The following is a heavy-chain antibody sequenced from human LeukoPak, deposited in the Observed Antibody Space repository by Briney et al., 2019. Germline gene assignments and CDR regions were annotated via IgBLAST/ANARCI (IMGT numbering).Heavy chain of an antibody. CDR2: INHSGST. J-gene: IGHJ4*02. D-gene: IGHD1-26*01. V-gene: IGHV4-34*01. CDR1: GGSFSGYY. CDR3: ARGRVSWD. Sequence: PSETLSLTCAVYGGSFSGYYWSWIRQPPGKGLEWIGEINHSGSTNYNPSLKSRVTISVDTSKNQFSLKLSSVTAADTAVYYCARGRVSWDWGQGTLVTVSS.